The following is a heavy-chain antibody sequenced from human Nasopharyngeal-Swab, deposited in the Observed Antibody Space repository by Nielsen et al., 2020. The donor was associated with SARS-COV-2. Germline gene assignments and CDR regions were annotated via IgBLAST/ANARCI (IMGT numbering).Heavy chain of an antibody. CDR3: AKVPEQYYYGSGRGYFDY. D-gene: IGHD3-10*01. V-gene: IGHV3-23*01. CDR1: GFTFSSYA. Sequence: GGSLRLSCAVSGFTFSSYAMSWVRQAPGKGLEWVSVVSGSGGSTYYAESVKGRFTISRDNSKNTLYLQMNSLRVEDTAVYYCAKVPEQYYYGSGRGYFDYWGQGTLVTVSS. CDR2: VSGSGGST. J-gene: IGHJ4*02.